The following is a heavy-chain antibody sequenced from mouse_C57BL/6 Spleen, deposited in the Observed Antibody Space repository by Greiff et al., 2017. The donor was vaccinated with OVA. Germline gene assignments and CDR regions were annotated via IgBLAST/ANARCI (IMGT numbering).Heavy chain of an antibody. V-gene: IGHV1-39*01. D-gene: IGHD1-1*01. CDR3: ARYGIPNTTVVDPSMDY. J-gene: IGHJ4*01. CDR1: GYSFTDYN. Sequence: EVQLQQSGPELVKPGASVKISCKASGYSFTDYNMNWVKQSNGKSLEWIGVINPNYGTTSYNQKFKGKATLTVDQSSSTAYMQLNSLTSGDSAVYYCARYGIPNTTVVDPSMDYWGQGTSVTVSS. CDR2: INPNYGTT.